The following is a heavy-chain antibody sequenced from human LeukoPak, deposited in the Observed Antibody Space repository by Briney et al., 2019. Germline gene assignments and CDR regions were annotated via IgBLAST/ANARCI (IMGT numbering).Heavy chain of an antibody. Sequence: PSETLSLTCCVSGRSIISTNWGSWARQTPGQGLEWIAEFSLTGDTNYNPALNARVTMSLAESRNQLSLDLTSVTAADTAIYYCTREGGAFCAFGYWGQGTLVIVPP. CDR1: GRSIISTNW. CDR3: TREGGAFCAFGY. J-gene: IGHJ4*02. D-gene: IGHD1-26*01. CDR2: FSLTGDT. V-gene: IGHV4-4*02.